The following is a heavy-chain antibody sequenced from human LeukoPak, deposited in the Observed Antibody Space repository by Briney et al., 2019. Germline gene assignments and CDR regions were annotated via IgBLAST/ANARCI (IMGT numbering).Heavy chain of an antibody. V-gene: IGHV4-34*01. CDR3: ARGGEMASYYGMDV. Sequence: SETLSLTCAVYGGSFSGYYWSWIRQPPGKGLEWIGEINHSGSTNYNPSLKSRVTISIDTSNNQFSLKLNSVTAADTAVYYCARGGEMASYYGMDVWGQGTTVTVSS. CDR2: INHSGST. J-gene: IGHJ6*02. CDR1: GGSFSGYY. D-gene: IGHD5-24*01.